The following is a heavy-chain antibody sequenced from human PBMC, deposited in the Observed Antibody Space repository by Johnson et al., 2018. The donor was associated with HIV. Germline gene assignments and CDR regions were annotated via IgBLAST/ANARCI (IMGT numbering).Heavy chain of an antibody. Sequence: QEKLVESGGGLVKPGGSLRLSCAASGFTFSDYYMGWIRQTPGKGLEWVSYISSSGTTVYYADSVKGRFSISRDNAKHSLYLQMNSLRAEDTAVYYCARDPRGEAMALDAFDIWGQGTMVTVSS. J-gene: IGHJ3*02. CDR3: ARDPRGEAMALDAFDI. D-gene: IGHD5-18*01. V-gene: IGHV3-11*04. CDR1: GFTFSDYY. CDR2: ISSSGTTV.